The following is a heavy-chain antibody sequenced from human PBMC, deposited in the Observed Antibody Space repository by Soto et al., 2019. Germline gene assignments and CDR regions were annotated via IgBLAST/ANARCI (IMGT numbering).Heavy chain of an antibody. Sequence: ASVKVSFKASGYTFTSYAMHWLRQAPGQRLEWMGWINAGNGNTKYSQKFQGRVTITRDTSASTAYMELSSLRSEDTAVYYCAAVTTVQDWFDPWGQGTLVTVSS. CDR2: INAGNGNT. CDR3: AAVTTVQDWFDP. J-gene: IGHJ5*02. CDR1: GYTFTSYA. D-gene: IGHD4-17*01. V-gene: IGHV1-3*01.